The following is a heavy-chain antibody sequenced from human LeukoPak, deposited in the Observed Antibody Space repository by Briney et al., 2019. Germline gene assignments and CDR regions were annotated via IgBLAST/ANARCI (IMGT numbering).Heavy chain of an antibody. V-gene: IGHV4-4*02. Sequence: SETLSLTCAVSGVSSSSSNWWSWVRQPPGKGLEWIGAIYHSGSTNYNPSLKSRVTISVDKSKNQFSLRLSSVTAADTAVYYCARGLSSSWSHFDYWGQGTLVSVSS. J-gene: IGHJ4*02. CDR3: ARGLSSSWSHFDY. CDR2: IYHSGST. CDR1: GVSSSSSNW. D-gene: IGHD6-13*01.